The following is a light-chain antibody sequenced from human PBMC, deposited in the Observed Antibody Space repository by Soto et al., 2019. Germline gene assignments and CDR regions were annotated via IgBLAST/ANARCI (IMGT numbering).Light chain of an antibody. CDR1: QGISSA. J-gene: IGKJ3*01. CDR2: AAS. Sequence: AIQLTQSPSSLSASVGDRVTITCRTNQGISSASAWYQQKAGKAPKLLIYAASTVQSGVPSRFSGSGSRTEFTLTISRLQPEDLATYYCQQLNSYPLFGPGTKVDIK. CDR3: QQLNSYPL. V-gene: IGKV1-13*02.